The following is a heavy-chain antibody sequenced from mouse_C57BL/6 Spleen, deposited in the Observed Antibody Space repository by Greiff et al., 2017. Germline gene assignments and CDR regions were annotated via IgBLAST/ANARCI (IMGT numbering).Heavy chain of an antibody. D-gene: IGHD1-1*01. Sequence: VQLQQPGAELVRPGSSVKLSCKASGYTFTSYWMDWVKQRPGQGLEWIGNIYPSDSETHYNQKFKDKATLTVDKSSSTAYMQLSSLTSEDSAVYYCARGGSSPWFAYWGQGTLVTVSA. J-gene: IGHJ3*01. CDR2: IYPSDSET. V-gene: IGHV1-61*01. CDR1: GYTFTSYW. CDR3: ARGGSSPWFAY.